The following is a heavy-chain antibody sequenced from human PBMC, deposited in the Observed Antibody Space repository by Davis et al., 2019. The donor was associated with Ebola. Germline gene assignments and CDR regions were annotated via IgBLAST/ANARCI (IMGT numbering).Heavy chain of an antibody. CDR2: ISSSSSTI. D-gene: IGHD6-13*01. V-gene: IGHV3-48*04. CDR1: GFTFSSYS. Sequence: GESLKISCAASGFTFSSYSMNWVRQAPGKGLEWVSYISSSSSTIYYADSVKGRFTISRDNAKNSLYLQMNSLRAEDTAVYYCARWYVRACFDYWGQGTLVTVSS. J-gene: IGHJ4*02. CDR3: ARWYVRACFDY.